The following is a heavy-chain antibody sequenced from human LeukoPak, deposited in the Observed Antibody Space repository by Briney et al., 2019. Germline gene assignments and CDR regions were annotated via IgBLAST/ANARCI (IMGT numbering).Heavy chain of an antibody. CDR3: ARDQTNYDFWSGYYAEVSSPTYYFDY. J-gene: IGHJ4*02. CDR1: GFTFSSYS. Sequence: GGSLRLSCAASGFTFSSYSMNWVRQAPGKGLEWVSSISSSRSYIYYADSAKGRFTISRDNAKNSLYLQMNSLRAEDTAVYYCARDQTNYDFWSGYYAEVSSPTYYFDYWGQGTLVTVSS. D-gene: IGHD3-3*01. CDR2: ISSSRSYI. V-gene: IGHV3-21*01.